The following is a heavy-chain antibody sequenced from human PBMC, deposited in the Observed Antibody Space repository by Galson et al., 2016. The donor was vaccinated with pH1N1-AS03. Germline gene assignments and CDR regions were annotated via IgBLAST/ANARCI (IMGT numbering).Heavy chain of an antibody. CDR1: GFTVNRHH. Sequence: SLRLSCAASGFTVNRHHMSWVRQAPGKGLDWVSIIYSGGTTYYADSVKGRFTISRDNSKNKLYLQMNNLRSEDTAIHYCARYDRGLDYWGQGTLVTVSS. CDR2: IYSGGTT. V-gene: IGHV3-66*01. CDR3: ARYDRGLDY. D-gene: IGHD3-3*01. J-gene: IGHJ4*02.